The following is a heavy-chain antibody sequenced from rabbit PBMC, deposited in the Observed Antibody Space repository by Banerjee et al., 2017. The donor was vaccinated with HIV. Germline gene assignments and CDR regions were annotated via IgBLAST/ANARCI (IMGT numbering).Heavy chain of an antibody. CDR3: ARVWAL. V-gene: IGHV1S45*01. Sequence: QEQLEESGGDLVKPEGSLTLTCKASGFSFSSSDWICWVRQAPGEGLEWIGCIDTGSGSTVYATWVNGRFTISKTSSTTVTLQMTTVTAADTATYFCARVWALWCQGTLVTVS. J-gene: IGHJ3*01. D-gene: IGHD3-3*01. CDR2: IDTGSGST. CDR1: GFSFSSSDW.